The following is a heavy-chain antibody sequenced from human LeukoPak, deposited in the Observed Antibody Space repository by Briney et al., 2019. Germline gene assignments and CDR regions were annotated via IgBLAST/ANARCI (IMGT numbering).Heavy chain of an antibody. CDR1: GYSISSGYY. CDR2: IYHSGST. Sequence: SETLSLTCTVSGYSISSGYYWGWIRPPPGKGLEWIGRIYHSGSTYYNPSLKSRVTISVDTFKNQFSLKLSSVTAADTAVYYCARDRRQWELVSWFDPWGQGTLVTVSS. V-gene: IGHV4-38-2*02. CDR3: ARDRRQWELVSWFDP. D-gene: IGHD1-26*01. J-gene: IGHJ5*02.